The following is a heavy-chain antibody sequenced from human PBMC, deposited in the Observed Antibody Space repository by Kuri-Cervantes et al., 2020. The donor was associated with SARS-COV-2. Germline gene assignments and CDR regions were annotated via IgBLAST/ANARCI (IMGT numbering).Heavy chain of an antibody. V-gene: IGHV1-8*03. Sequence: ASVKVSCKASGYTFTSYDINWVRQATGQGLEWMGWMNPNSGNTGYAQKFRGRVTLTADKSTNTAYMELSSLRSEDTAIYYCARPYCTTTTCYDGTFDSWGQGTLVTVSS. D-gene: IGHD2-2*01. CDR2: MNPNSGNT. CDR3: ARPYCTTTTCYDGTFDS. J-gene: IGHJ4*02. CDR1: GYTFTSYD.